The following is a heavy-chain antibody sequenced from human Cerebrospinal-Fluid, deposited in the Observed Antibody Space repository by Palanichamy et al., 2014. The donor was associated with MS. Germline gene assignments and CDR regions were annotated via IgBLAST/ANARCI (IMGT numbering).Heavy chain of an antibody. CDR3: ARAGSG. CDR2: IVPMFGTA. CDR1: GGTFSTFN. J-gene: IGHJ4*02. D-gene: IGHD6-19*01. V-gene: IGHV1-69*06. Sequence: QVQLVQSGAEVKKPGSSVKVSCKASGGTFSTFNINWVRQAPGQGLEWMGGIVPMFGTANYAQRFQGRVTITADKSTSTSYMELNSLSSEDTAVYFCARAGSGWGQGTLVTVSS.